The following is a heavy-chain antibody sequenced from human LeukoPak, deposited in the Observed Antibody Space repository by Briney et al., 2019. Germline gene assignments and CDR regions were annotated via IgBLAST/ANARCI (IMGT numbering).Heavy chain of an antibody. D-gene: IGHD3-3*01. V-gene: IGHV4-39*01. CDR1: GGSISSSRYY. Sequence: KSSETLSLTCTVSGGSISSSRYYWGWIRQPPGKGLEWIGSIYYSGSTYYNPSLKSRVTISVDTSKNQFSLKLSSVTAADTAVYYCARSQYYDFWSGYYTPFDYWGQGTLVTVSS. CDR3: ARSQYYDFWSGYYTPFDY. CDR2: IYYSGST. J-gene: IGHJ4*02.